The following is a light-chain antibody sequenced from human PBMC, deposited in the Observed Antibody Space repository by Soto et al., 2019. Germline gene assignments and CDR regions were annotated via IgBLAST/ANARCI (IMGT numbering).Light chain of an antibody. Sequence: DIQMTQSPSTLSASVGDRVTITCRASQSISSWLAWYQQKPGKAPKLLIYDAFSLESGVPSRFSGSGSGTEITLTISSLQPDDFATYYCQQYNSYSTFGQGTKVEIK. CDR3: QQYNSYST. V-gene: IGKV1-5*01. CDR2: DAF. CDR1: QSISSW. J-gene: IGKJ1*01.